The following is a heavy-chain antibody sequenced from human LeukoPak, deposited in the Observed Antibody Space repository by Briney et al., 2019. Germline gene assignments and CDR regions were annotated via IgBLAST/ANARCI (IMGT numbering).Heavy chain of an antibody. D-gene: IGHD3-3*01. Sequence: GASVKVSCKASRYSFTSYYMHWVRQAPGQGLEWMEIINPSGGSTSYAQKFQGRVTMTRDMSTSTVYMELSSLRSEDTAVYYCARGHYDFWSGYSPYPYYYYYMDVWGKGTTVTVSS. CDR3: ARGHYDFWSGYSPYPYYYYYMDV. CDR1: RYSFTSYY. J-gene: IGHJ6*03. V-gene: IGHV1-46*01. CDR2: INPSGGST.